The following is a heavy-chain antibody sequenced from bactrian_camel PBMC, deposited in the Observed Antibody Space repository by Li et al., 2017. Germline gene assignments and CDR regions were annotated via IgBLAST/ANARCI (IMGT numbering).Heavy chain of an antibody. CDR1: GSTAGAYN. V-gene: IGHV3S32*01. CDR3: ATDGGLVELVSCTSVDFEFGY. J-gene: IGHJ6*01. CDR2: IDSHGAIA. Sequence: VQLVESGGGSVQAGESLRLTCAASGSTAGAYNMGWFRQSPGKSREGVAVIDSHGAIAYRDSVKGRFTISRDDANNALYLQMSSLKPEDTAMYYCATDGGLVELVSCTSVDFEFGYWGQGTQVTVS. D-gene: IGHD7*01.